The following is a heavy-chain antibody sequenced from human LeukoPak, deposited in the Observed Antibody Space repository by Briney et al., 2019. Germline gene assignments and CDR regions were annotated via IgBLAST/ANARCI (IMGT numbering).Heavy chain of an antibody. CDR3: ARGTWIQLWLPFDY. CDR1: GFTLRSYW. D-gene: IGHD5-18*01. V-gene: IGHV3-7*01. Sequence: GGSLRLSSAASGFTLRSYWMSWVRQAPGKGLEWVANIKQDGSEKYYVDSVKGRFTISRDNAKNSLYLQMNSLRAEDTAVYYCARGTWIQLWLPFDYWGQGTLVTVSS. CDR2: IKQDGSEK. J-gene: IGHJ4*02.